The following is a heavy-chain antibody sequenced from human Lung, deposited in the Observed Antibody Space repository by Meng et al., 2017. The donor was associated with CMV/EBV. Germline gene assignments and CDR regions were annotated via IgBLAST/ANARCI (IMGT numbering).Heavy chain of an antibody. CDR3: TRKPLGSTRPFDY. J-gene: IGHJ4*02. Sequence: ASXXVSXKTSGFNFYGFYIHWVRRAPGQGLEWMGRINPKNGDPKYAQRFEGRVSMTTDTSITTVYMELRSLRSDDTAFYYCTRKPLGSTRPFDYWGQATLVTVSS. CDR2: INPKNGDP. V-gene: IGHV1-2*06. CDR1: GFNFYGFY. D-gene: IGHD1-26*01.